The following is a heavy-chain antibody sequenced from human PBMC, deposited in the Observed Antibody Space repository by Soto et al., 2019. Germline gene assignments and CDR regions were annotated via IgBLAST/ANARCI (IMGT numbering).Heavy chain of an antibody. D-gene: IGHD5-12*01. CDR2: IIGSGGTP. CDR3: AKHSGYDHYYDMDV. Sequence: GGSLRLSCVAPGFTFSSYSMNWVRQAPGKGLEWVSTIIGSGGTPYYADSVKGRFTISRDNSKNTLYVQMNSLRADDTAEYYCAKHSGYDHYYDMDVWGQGTTVTVSS. J-gene: IGHJ6*02. CDR1: GFTFSSYS. V-gene: IGHV3-23*01.